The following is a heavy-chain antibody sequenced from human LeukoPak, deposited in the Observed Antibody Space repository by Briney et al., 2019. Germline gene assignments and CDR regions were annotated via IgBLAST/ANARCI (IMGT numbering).Heavy chain of an antibody. Sequence: GGSLRLSCLTSGFTFSTNAISWVRQAPGKGLEWVSTIRSSGGSTYYADSVKGRFTISRDNSKNTLYLQMNSLRAEDTAVYYCARDTRTFDYWGQGTLVTVSS. V-gene: IGHV3-23*01. CDR3: ARDTRTFDY. CDR2: IRSSGGST. CDR1: GFTFSTNA. D-gene: IGHD1-26*01. J-gene: IGHJ4*02.